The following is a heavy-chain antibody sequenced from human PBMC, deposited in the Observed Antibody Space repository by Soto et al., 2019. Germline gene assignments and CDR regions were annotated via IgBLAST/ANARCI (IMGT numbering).Heavy chain of an antibody. CDR3: ARLSSGYFAFDI. Sequence: QVQLQESGPGLVKPSQTLSLTCTVSGGSISSGGYYWSWIRQHPGKGLEWIGYIYYSGSTYYNPSLKSRVTISVDTSKTQFSLKLSSVTAADTAVYYCARLSSGYFAFDIWGQGTMVTVSS. J-gene: IGHJ3*02. CDR2: IYYSGST. D-gene: IGHD3-22*01. CDR1: GGSISSGGYY. V-gene: IGHV4-31*03.